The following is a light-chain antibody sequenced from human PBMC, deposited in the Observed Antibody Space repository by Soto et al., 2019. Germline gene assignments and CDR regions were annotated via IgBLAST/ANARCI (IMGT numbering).Light chain of an antibody. CDR1: QGISNS. CDR2: GAS. CDR3: LQYNSYPFT. Sequence: DIQMTQSPSAMSASLGDRVTITCRASQGISNSLAWFQQKPGRVPKRLIYGASTLQSWAPSRFSGSASGAAFTLTISSLQPEYFATYYCLQYNSYPFTFGGGTKLEIK. J-gene: IGKJ4*01. V-gene: IGKV1-17*03.